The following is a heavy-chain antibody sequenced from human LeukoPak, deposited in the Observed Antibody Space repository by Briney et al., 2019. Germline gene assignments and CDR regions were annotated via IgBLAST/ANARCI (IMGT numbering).Heavy chain of an antibody. CDR1: GGSISSSSYY. J-gene: IGHJ4*02. V-gene: IGHV4-39*01. CDR2: IYYSVST. Sequence: SETLSLTCTVSGGSISSSSYYWGWIRQPPGKGLEWIGSIYYSVSTYYNPSLKSRVTISVDTSKNQFSLKLSSVTAADTAVYYCARRPAASEALDYWDQGTLVTVSS. D-gene: IGHD6-13*01. CDR3: ARRPAASEALDY.